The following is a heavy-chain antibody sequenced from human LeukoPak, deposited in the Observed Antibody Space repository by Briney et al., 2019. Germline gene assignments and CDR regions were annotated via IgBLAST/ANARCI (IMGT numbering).Heavy chain of an antibody. CDR3: ARGPRNSAAASSNWFDP. V-gene: IGHV1-18*01. D-gene: IGHD6-13*01. CDR2: ISAYNGNT. CDR1: GYTFTSYG. J-gene: IGHJ5*02. Sequence: ASVKVSCKASGYTFTSYGISWVRQAPGQGLEWMGWISAYNGNTNYAQKFQGRVTITTDESTSTAYMELSSLRSEDTAVYYCARGPRNSAAASSNWFDPWGQGTLVTVSS.